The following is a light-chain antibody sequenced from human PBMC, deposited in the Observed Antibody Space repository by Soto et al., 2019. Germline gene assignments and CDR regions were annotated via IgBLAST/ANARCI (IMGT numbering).Light chain of an antibody. V-gene: IGLV2-14*01. J-gene: IGLJ2*01. CDR2: NVS. CDR1: SSDVGGYNY. CDR3: SSYTSSSTVV. Sequence: QSALTQPASVSGSPGQSITISCTGTSSDVGGYNYVSWYQQHSGKAPKLMIYNVSNRPSGVSNRFSGSKSDNTASLTISGLQAEDEADYYCSSYTSSSTVVFGGGTKVTVL.